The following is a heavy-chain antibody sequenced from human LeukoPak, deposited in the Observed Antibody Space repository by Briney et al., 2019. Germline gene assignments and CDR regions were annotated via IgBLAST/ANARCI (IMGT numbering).Heavy chain of an antibody. CDR3: AKRGAEVGASVAPGDY. D-gene: IGHD1-26*01. Sequence: GGSLRLSCAASALTVSSNYMSWVRQAPGKGLEWVSAISGSGSAYYADSVTGRFTISRDNSKNTLYLQMNSLRAEDTAVYYCAKRGAEVGASVAPGDYWGQGTLLTVSS. CDR1: ALTVSSNY. J-gene: IGHJ4*02. V-gene: IGHV3-53*01. CDR2: ISGSGSA.